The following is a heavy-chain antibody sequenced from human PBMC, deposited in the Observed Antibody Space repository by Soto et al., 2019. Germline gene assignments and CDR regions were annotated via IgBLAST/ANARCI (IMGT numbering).Heavy chain of an antibody. J-gene: IGHJ4*02. D-gene: IGHD6-19*01. CDR2: LWRDGSKV. Sequence: PGGSLRLSCAASGFTFSAYDMHWVRQAPGKRLEWVAVLWRDGSKVYYADSVKGRFIISRDNSKNTLYLEMNSLRVEDTAVYYCAIDGTGWTGGDHWGQGTLVTVSS. CDR1: GFTFSAYD. CDR3: AIDGTGWTGGDH. V-gene: IGHV3-33*01.